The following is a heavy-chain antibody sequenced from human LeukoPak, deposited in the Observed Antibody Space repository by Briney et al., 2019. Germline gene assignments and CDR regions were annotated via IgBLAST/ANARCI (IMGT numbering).Heavy chain of an antibody. CDR2: IKHSGRN. D-gene: IGHD2/OR15-2a*01. J-gene: IGHJ4*02. CDR3: ARGSLSSPTRPRDY. V-gene: IGHV4-34*01. Sequence: SETLSLTCAVSGASFSGYLWNWIRQSPEKGLEWIGEIKHSGRNKYNAFLKSRVSISVDTSKHQFSLKLRAVTAAETAVYYCARGSLSSPTRPRDYWGQRTLVTVSS. CDR1: GASFSGYL.